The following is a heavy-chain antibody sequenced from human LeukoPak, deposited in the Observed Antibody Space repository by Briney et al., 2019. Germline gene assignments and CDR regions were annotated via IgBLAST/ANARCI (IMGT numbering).Heavy chain of an antibody. Sequence: PSETLSLTCAVSGGSITSSNWWSWVRQPPGKGLEWIGEINHSGSTNYNPSLKSRVTISVDTSKNQFSLKLSSVTAADTAVYYCARGRIAAAGRAPYYYYMDVWGKGTTVTVSS. J-gene: IGHJ6*03. CDR2: INHSGST. V-gene: IGHV4-4*02. CDR1: GGSITSSNW. CDR3: ARGRIAAAGRAPYYYYMDV. D-gene: IGHD6-13*01.